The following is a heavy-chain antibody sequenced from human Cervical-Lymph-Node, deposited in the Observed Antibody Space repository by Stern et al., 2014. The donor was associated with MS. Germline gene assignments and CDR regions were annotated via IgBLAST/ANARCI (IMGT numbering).Heavy chain of an antibody. V-gene: IGHV3-21*01. Sequence: EVQLVESGGGLVKPGGSLRLSCAASGFSFNIYTMNWVRQAPGKGLEWVSSISSSSNYIYYAPSVKGRFTISRDNAKNSLYLQMNSLRAEDTALYFCARDPFVELQPGFGDGLFDCWGQGAQVTVSS. CDR2: ISSSSNYI. J-gene: IGHJ4*02. CDR1: GFSFNIYT. D-gene: IGHD3-3*01. CDR3: ARDPFVELQPGFGDGLFDC.